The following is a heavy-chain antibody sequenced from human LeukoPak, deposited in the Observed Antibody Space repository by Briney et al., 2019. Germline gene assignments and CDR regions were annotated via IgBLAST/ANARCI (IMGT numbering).Heavy chain of an antibody. CDR3: ARELSSSGYYFDS. V-gene: IGHV3-21*01. J-gene: IGHJ4*02. D-gene: IGHD5-18*01. CDR1: GFSLTNYG. CDR2: ISSSSAYI. Sequence: GGSLRLSCEASGFSLTNYGMDWVRQAPGKGLEWVSSISSSSAYIYYADSVRGRFTISRDNAKNSLYLQMNSLRAEDKAVYYCARELSSSGYYFDSWGQGNLVTVSS.